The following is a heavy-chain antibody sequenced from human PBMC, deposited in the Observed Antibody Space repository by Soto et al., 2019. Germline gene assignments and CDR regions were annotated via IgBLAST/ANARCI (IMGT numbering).Heavy chain of an antibody. CDR3: AREEGDYGNMFRNTGLNV. D-gene: IGHD4-17*01. CDR1: GFSLRPYT. CDR2: IDDRGIYM. Sequence: TGGTLRLSCAASGFSLRPYTVTWVRQAPGKGLEWVSSIDDRGIYMHYADSVKGRFTVSRDNAANLVYLHMVSLRVEDTAAYYCAREEGDYGNMFRNTGLNVWGQGTTVNVSS. J-gene: IGHJ6*01. V-gene: IGHV3-21*04.